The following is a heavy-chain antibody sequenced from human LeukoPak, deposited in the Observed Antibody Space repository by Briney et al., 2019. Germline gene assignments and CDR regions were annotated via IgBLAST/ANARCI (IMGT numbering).Heavy chain of an antibody. CDR1: GGTFSSYA. Sequence: ASVSVSCTASGGTFSSYAISWVRQAPGQGLEWMGRIIPILGIANYAQKFQGRVTITADKSTSTAYMELSSLRSEDTAVYYCAREAYYDSSGYFWGQGTLVTVSS. D-gene: IGHD3-22*01. CDR2: IIPILGIA. V-gene: IGHV1-69*04. CDR3: AREAYYDSSGYF. J-gene: IGHJ4*02.